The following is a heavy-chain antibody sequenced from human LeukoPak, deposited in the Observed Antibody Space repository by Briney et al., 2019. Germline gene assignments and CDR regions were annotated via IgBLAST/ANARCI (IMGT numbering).Heavy chain of an antibody. CDR2: ISGDGGST. CDR1: GFTFDDYA. CDR3: AKAHNWNYYYGMDV. V-gene: IGHV3-43*02. J-gene: IGHJ6*02. Sequence: GGSLRLSCAASGFTFDDYATHWVRQAPGKGLEWVSLISGDGGSTYYADSVKGRFTISRDNSKNSLYLQMNSLRTEDTALYYCAKAHNWNYYYGMDVWGQGTTVTVSS. D-gene: IGHD1-20*01.